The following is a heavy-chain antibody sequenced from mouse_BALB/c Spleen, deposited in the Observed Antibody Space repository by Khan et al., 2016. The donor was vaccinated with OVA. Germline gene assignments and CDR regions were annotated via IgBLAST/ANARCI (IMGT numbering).Heavy chain of an antibody. CDR3: DIFTPDYYSMDY. J-gene: IGHJ4*01. CDR2: IRGDGST. V-gene: IGHV2-3*01. Sequence: QIQLVQSGPGLVAPSQSLSITCTVSGFSLTSYCVSWVRQPPGKGLEWLGVIRGDGSTNNHSTLISRLIISTENSKSQVFLKLIRLQTDETATFSCDIFTPDYYSMDYWGQGTSVTVSS. D-gene: IGHD1-1*01. CDR1: GFSLTSYC.